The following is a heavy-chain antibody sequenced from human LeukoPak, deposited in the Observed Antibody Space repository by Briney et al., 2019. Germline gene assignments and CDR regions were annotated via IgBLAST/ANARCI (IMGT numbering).Heavy chain of an antibody. CDR2: INPNSGGT. V-gene: IGHV1-2*02. D-gene: IGHD2-2*01. J-gene: IGHJ4*02. CDR3: ARDRYDIVVVPAAIDFDY. Sequence: ASVKVSCKASGYTFTGYYMHWVRQAPGQGLEWRGWINPNSGGTNYAQKFQGRVTMTRDTSISTAYMELSRLRSDDTAVYYCARDRYDIVVVPAAIDFDYWGQGTLVTVSS. CDR1: GYTFTGYY.